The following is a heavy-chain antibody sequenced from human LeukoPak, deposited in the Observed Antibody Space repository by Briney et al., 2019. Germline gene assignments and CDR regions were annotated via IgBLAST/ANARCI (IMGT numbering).Heavy chain of an antibody. V-gene: IGHV3-33*01. J-gene: IGHJ4*02. CDR1: GFTFSNYG. Sequence: GGSLRLSCAASGFTFSNYGMHWVRQAPGKGLEWVALLWYDGANKNYADSVKGRFTISRDNSKNTVYLQMTSLRAEDTALYYCARDPSGSWNDVGTFDSWGQGTPVSVSS. CDR2: LWYDGANK. CDR3: ARDPSGSWNDVGTFDS. D-gene: IGHD1-1*01.